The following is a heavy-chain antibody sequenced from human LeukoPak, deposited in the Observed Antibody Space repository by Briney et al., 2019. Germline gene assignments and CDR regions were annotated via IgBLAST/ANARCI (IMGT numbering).Heavy chain of an antibody. CDR1: GGTFSSYA. D-gene: IGHD2-2*01. CDR2: IIPIFGTA. CDR3: AREGSTTGWFDP. Sequence: SVKVSCKASGGTFSSYAISWVRQAPGQGLEWMGGIIPIFGTANYAQKFQGRVTITTDESTSTAYMELSSLRSEDTAVYYCAREGSTTGWFDPWGQGTLVTVSS. J-gene: IGHJ5*02. V-gene: IGHV1-69*05.